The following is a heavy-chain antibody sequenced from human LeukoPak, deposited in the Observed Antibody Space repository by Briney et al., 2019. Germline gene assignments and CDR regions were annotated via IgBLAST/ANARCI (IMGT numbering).Heavy chain of an antibody. J-gene: IGHJ4*02. CDR2: IKQDGSEK. D-gene: IGHD6-13*01. V-gene: IGHV3-7*05. Sequence: GGSLRLSCTASTLTLNNYWMSWVRQAPGKGLEWVANIKQDGSEKYHVDSVKGRFTISRDNARNSLYLQMNSLRAEDTAVYYCASRAGYTGSWSAFDYWGQGTLVTVSS. CDR1: TLTLNNYW. CDR3: ASRAGYTGSWSAFDY.